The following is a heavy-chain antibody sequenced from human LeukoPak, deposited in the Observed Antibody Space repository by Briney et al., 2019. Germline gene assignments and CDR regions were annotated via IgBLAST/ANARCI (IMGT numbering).Heavy chain of an antibody. V-gene: IGHV1-18*01. J-gene: IGHJ4*02. CDR3: ARADGYNSGDY. CDR1: GYTFTSYG. CDR2: ISAYNGNT. Sequence: ASVKVSCKASGYTFTSYGISWVRQAPGQGLEWMGWISAYNGNTNYAQKLQGRVTMTRDTSTSTVYMELSSLRSEDTAVYYCARADGYNSGDYWGQGTLVTVSS. D-gene: IGHD5-24*01.